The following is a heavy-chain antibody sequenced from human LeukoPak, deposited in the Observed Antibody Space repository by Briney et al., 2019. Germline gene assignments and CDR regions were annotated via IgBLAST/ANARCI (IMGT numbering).Heavy chain of an antibody. D-gene: IGHD2-2*01. CDR2: ISSSSSYI. CDR3: ARDCSSTSCPFDY. J-gene: IGHJ4*02. CDR1: GFTFSSYS. V-gene: IGHV3-21*01. Sequence: GGSLRLSCAASGFTFSSYSMNWVRQAPGKGLEWVSSISSSSSYIYYADSVKGRFTIPRDNAKNSLYLQMNSLRAEDTAVYYCARDCSSTSCPFDYWGQGTLVTVSS.